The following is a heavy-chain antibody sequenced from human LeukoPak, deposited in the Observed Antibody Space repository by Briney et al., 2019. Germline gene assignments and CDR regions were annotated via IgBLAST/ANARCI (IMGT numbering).Heavy chain of an antibody. CDR1: GGSISSYY. J-gene: IGHJ4*02. D-gene: IGHD5-18*01. CDR2: IYYSGST. CDR3: ARHLRGYSYGPFDY. V-gene: IGHV4-59*08. Sequence: PSETLSLTCTVSGGSISSYYWSWIRQPPGKGLEWIGHIYYSGSTNYIPSLTSRVTISVDTSKNQFSLKLTSVTAADTAVYYCARHLRGYSYGPFDYWGQGTLVTVSS.